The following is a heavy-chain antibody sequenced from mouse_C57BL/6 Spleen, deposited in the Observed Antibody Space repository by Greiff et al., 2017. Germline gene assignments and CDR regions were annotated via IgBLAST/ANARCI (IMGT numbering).Heavy chain of an antibody. CDR2: INPSNGGN. CDR1: GYTFTSYW. V-gene: IGHV1-53*01. Sequence: QVQLQQPGTELVKPGASVKLSCKASGYTFTSYWMHWVKQRPGQGLEWIGNINPSNGGNNYNEKFKSKATLTVDKSSSTAYMQLSSLTSEDSAVYYCAREGNGAPGFAYWGQGTLVTVSA. CDR3: AREGNGAPGFAY. J-gene: IGHJ3*01.